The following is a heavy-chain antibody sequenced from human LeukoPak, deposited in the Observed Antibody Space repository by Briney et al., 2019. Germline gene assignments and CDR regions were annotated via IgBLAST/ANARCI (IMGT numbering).Heavy chain of an antibody. Sequence: PSETLSLTCTVSGGSISSYYWSWIRHPPGKGLEWIGYIYYSGSTNYNPSLKSRVTISVGTSKNQYSLKLSSVTAADTAVYYCASGYSNHGGIFDYWGQGTLVTVSS. CDR3: ASGYSNHGGIFDY. D-gene: IGHD4-11*01. CDR2: IYYSGST. J-gene: IGHJ4*02. CDR1: GGSISSYY. V-gene: IGHV4-59*01.